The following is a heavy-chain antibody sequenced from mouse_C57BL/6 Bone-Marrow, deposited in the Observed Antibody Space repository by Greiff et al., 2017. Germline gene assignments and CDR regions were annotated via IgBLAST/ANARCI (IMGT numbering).Heavy chain of an antibody. CDR3: LRRLYFDY. Sequence: VQLVESGPELVKPGASVKMSCKASGYTFTDYYMHWVKQKPGTGLEWIGEIYPGSGNTYYNEKFKGKATLTADTSSSTAYMQLSSLTSEDSAVYFCGLRRLYFDYWGQGTTLTVSS. CDR1: YTFTDYYM. J-gene: IGHJ2*01. V-gene: IGHV1-83*01. CDR2: YPGSGNTY. D-gene: IGHD2-4*01.